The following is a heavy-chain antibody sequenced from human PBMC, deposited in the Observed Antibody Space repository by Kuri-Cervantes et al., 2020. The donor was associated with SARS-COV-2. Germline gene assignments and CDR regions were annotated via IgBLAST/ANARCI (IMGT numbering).Heavy chain of an antibody. Sequence: GSLRLSCAVYGGSFSGYYWSWIRQPPGKGLEWTGEINHSGSTNYNPSLKSRVTISVDTSKSQFSLELTSVTAADTAVYYCATEVGATNFDHWGQGILVTVSS. J-gene: IGHJ4*02. V-gene: IGHV4-34*01. CDR2: INHSGST. D-gene: IGHD1-26*01. CDR1: GGSFSGYY. CDR3: ATEVGATNFDH.